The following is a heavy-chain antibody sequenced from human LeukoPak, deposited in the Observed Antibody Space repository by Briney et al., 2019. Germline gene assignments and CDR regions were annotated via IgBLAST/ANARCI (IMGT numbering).Heavy chain of an antibody. CDR3: ARASIDILTGYWNWFDP. V-gene: IGHV1-18*01. Sequence: GASVKVSCKASGYTFTSYGISWVRQAPGQGLEWMGWISAYNGNTNYAQKLQGRVTMTTDTSTSTAYMELSSLRSEDTAVYYCARASIDILTGYWNWFDPWGQGTLVTVSS. CDR1: GYTFTSYG. CDR2: ISAYNGNT. J-gene: IGHJ5*02. D-gene: IGHD3-9*01.